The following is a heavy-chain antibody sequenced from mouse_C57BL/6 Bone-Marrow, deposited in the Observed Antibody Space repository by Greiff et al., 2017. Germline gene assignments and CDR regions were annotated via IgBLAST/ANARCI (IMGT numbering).Heavy chain of an antibody. J-gene: IGHJ3*01. CDR2: IYPGDGDT. CDR1: GYAFSSSW. D-gene: IGHD1-1*01. CDR3: ARYDGSSYAWFAY. V-gene: IGHV1-82*01. Sequence: VQLQQPGAELVMPGASVKLSCKASGYAFSSSWMNWVKQRPGKGLEWIGRIYPGDGDTNYNGKFKGKATLTADKSSSTAYMQLSSLTSEDSAVYFCARYDGSSYAWFAYWGQGTLVTVSA.